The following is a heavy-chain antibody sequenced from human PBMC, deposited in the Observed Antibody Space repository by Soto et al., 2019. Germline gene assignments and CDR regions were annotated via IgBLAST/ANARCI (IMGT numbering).Heavy chain of an antibody. D-gene: IGHD3-3*01. CDR1: GFTFSSYA. V-gene: IGHV3-23*01. CDR3: ARAKEGLFDDFWSGWHVAFVI. Sequence: GGSLRLSCAASGFTFSSYAMSWVRQAPGKGLEWVSAISGSGGSTYYADSVKGRFTISRDNSKNTLYLQMGSLRAEDTAVYYCARAKEGLFDDFWSGWHVAFVIWGKGTMVTVSS. CDR2: ISGSGGST. J-gene: IGHJ3*02.